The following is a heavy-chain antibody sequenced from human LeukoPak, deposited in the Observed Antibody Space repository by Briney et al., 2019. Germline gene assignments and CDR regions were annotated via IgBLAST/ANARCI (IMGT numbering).Heavy chain of an antibody. V-gene: IGHV4-59*01. J-gene: IGHJ5*02. Sequence: SETLSLTCAVYGGSFSGYYWSWIRQPPGKGLEWIGYIYYSGSTNYNPSLKSRVTISVDTSKNQFSLKLSSVTAADTAVYYCARDNGDYDENWFDPWGQGTLVTVSS. D-gene: IGHD4-17*01. CDR1: GGSFSGYY. CDR2: IYYSGST. CDR3: ARDNGDYDENWFDP.